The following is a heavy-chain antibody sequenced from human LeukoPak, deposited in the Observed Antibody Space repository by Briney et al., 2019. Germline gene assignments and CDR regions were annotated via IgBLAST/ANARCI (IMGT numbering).Heavy chain of an antibody. CDR1: GGSISSYY. V-gene: IGHV3-11*04. J-gene: IGHJ6*02. D-gene: IGHD3-3*01. Sequence: LSLTCTVFGGSISSYYWSWIREPPGKGLEWVSYISGGGSNIYYADSVKGRFTVSRDDAKNSLYLQMNSLRAEDTAVYYCARTPTYGFWSGYTLDVWGQGTTVTVSS. CDR3: ARTPTYGFWSGYTLDV. CDR2: ISGGGSNI.